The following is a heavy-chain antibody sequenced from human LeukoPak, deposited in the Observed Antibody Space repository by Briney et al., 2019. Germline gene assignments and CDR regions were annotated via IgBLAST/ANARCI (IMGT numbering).Heavy chain of an antibody. CDR1: GGSISSYY. D-gene: IGHD3-10*01. J-gene: IGHJ5*02. V-gene: IGHV4-59*01. Sequence: SETLSLTCTVSGGSISSYYWSWIRQPPGKGLEWIGYIYYSGSTNYNPSLKSRVTISVDTSKNQFSLKLSSVTAADTAVYYRARANGSGKWFDPWGQGTLVTVSS. CDR2: IYYSGST. CDR3: ARANGSGKWFDP.